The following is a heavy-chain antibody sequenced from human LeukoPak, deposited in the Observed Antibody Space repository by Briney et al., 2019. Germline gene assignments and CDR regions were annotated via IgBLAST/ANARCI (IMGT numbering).Heavy chain of an antibody. CDR1: GFTFSNYG. Sequence: GGSLRLSCAVSGFTFSNYGMSWVRQAPGKGLEWVSGVSAGGHTTYYADSLKGRFTVSRDNSKNTLYLQMNTLRAEDTAVYYCAFRPVAFCSGGCYPYYFDHWGQGTLVTVSS. CDR3: AFRPVAFCSGGCYPYYFDH. CDR2: VSAGGHTT. D-gene: IGHD2-21*02. V-gene: IGHV3-23*01. J-gene: IGHJ4*02.